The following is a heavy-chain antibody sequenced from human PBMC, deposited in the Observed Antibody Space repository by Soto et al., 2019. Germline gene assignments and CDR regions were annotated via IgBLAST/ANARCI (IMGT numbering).Heavy chain of an antibody. D-gene: IGHD3-9*01. V-gene: IGHV4-30-4*01. CDR1: GGSISSGDYY. J-gene: IGHJ4*02. Sequence: QVQLQESGPGLVKPSQTLSLTCTVSGGSISSGDYYWSWIRQPPGKGLEWIGYIYYSGSTYYNPSRKSRVTISVDTSKNQFSLKLGSVTAADTAVYYCARTYYDILTGYYADDYWGQGTLVTVSS. CDR3: ARTYYDILTGYYADDY. CDR2: IYYSGST.